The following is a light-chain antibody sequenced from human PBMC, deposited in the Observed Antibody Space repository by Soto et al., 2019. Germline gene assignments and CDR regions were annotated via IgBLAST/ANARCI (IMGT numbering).Light chain of an antibody. V-gene: IGKV3-15*01. CDR1: QSVSSN. CDR3: QQYNNWPLT. CDR2: GAS. J-gene: IGKJ4*01. Sequence: EIVMTQSPATLSVSPGERATLSCRASQSVSSNLAWYQQRPGQAPRLLIYGASTRAAGIPARFSGSGSGKEFTLTISSLQSEDFAVYYCQQYNNWPLTFGRGTKVEIK.